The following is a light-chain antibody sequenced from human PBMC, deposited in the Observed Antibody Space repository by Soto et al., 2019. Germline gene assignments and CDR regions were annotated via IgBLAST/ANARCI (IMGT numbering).Light chain of an antibody. J-gene: IGKJ1*01. Sequence: DIQMTQSPSTLSTSVGDRVTITCRASQSISTWLAWYQQKPGKAPKLLIYDASGLESGVTSRFSGSGSGTEFALTINSQQPDDFATYYCQQYSTNFRTFGQGPKVEIK. CDR3: QQYSTNFRT. V-gene: IGKV1-5*01. CDR1: QSISTW. CDR2: DAS.